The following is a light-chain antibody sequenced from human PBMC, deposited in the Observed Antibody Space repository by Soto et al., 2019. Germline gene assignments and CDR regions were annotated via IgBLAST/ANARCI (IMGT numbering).Light chain of an antibody. CDR2: VAS. Sequence: DIQLTQSPPLVSASVGDRVTITCRASQGISSYLAWYQQKAGKAPELLIYVASTLQSGVPSRFSVSGSVTEFTLTISSLQPEDFATYYCQQLNSHPLTFGGGTKVEIK. J-gene: IGKJ4*01. CDR1: QGISSY. V-gene: IGKV1-9*01. CDR3: QQLNSHPLT.